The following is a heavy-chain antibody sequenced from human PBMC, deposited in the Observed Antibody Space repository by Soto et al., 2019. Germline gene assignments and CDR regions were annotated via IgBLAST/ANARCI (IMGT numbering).Heavy chain of an antibody. J-gene: IGHJ6*02. V-gene: IGHV1-69*13. D-gene: IGHD6-19*01. CDR2: IIPIFGTA. CDR1: GGTFSSYA. Sequence: ASVKVSCKASGGTFSSYAISWVRQAPGQGLEWMGGIIPIFGTANYAQKFQGRVTITADESTSTAYMELSSLRSEDTAVYYCARRAVAGTPPVYGMDVWGQGTTVTVSS. CDR3: ARRAVAGTPPVYGMDV.